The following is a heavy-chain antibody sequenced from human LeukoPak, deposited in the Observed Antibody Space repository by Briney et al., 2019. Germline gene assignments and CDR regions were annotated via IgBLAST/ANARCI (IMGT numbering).Heavy chain of an antibody. D-gene: IGHD2-21*02. CDR3: TRTMVVTPTSEFDY. J-gene: IGHJ4*02. CDR1: GFTFGDYA. Sequence: PGGSLRLSCTASGFTFGDYAMSWFRQAPGKGLEWVGFIRSKAYGGTTEYAASVKGRFTISRDDSKSIAYLQMNSLKTEDTAVYYCTRTMVVTPTSEFDYWGQGTLVTVSS. V-gene: IGHV3-49*03. CDR2: IRSKAYGGTT.